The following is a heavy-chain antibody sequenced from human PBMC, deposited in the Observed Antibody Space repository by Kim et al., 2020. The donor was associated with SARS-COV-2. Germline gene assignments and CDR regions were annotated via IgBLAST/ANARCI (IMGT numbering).Heavy chain of an antibody. CDR3: ARDGGYSYGYGGYFDY. CDR1: GFTFSSYA. CDR2: ISYDGSNK. J-gene: IGHJ4*02. D-gene: IGHD5-18*01. Sequence: GESLRLSCAASGFTFSSYAMHWVRQAPGKGLEWVAVISYDGSNKYYADSVKGRFTISRDNSKNTLYLQMNSLRAEDTAVYYCARDGGYSYGYGGYFDYWGQGTLVTVSS. V-gene: IGHV3-30*04.